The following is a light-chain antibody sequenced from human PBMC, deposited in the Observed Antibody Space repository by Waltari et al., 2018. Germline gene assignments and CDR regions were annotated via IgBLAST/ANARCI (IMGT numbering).Light chain of an antibody. CDR3: CSYAGGSTFV. CDR2: EGV. J-gene: IGLJ1*01. Sequence: QSALTQPASVSGSPGQSITISCTGTRSDVGGYNLVSWYQQHPNKAPKLIIYEGVKRPLGVSNRFSGSKSGTTASLTISGLQAEDEADYYCCSYAGGSTFVFGTGTEVTVL. V-gene: IGLV2-23*03. CDR1: RSDVGGYNL.